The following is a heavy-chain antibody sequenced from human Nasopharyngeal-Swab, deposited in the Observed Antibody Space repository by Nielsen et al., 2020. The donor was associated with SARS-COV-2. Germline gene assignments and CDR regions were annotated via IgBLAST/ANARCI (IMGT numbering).Heavy chain of an antibody. V-gene: IGHV3-33*01. CDR1: GFSFSSYA. J-gene: IGHJ3*02. CDR3: ARDKCMEGPTCDAFDI. Sequence: GGSLRLSCAASGFSFSSYAMHWVRQAPGKGLEWLAVIWHDGSYKYSADSVKGRFIISRDNSKNTVFLQMNSLRAEDTAVYYCARDKCMEGPTCDAFDIWGQGTMVTVSS. D-gene: IGHD2-8*01. CDR2: IWHDGSYK.